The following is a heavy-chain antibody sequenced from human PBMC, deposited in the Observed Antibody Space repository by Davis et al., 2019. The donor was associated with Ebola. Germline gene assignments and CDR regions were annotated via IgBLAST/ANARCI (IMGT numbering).Heavy chain of an antibody. J-gene: IGHJ6*02. CDR1: GFTFSSYG. Sequence: GGSLRLSCAASGFTFSSYGMHWVRQAPGKGLEWVAVIWYAGSNKYYADSVKGRFTISRDNSKNTLYLQMKSLRAEDTAVYYCARDANHFDELLFYYGMDVWGQGTTVTVSS. CDR2: IWYAGSNK. V-gene: IGHV3-33*08. CDR3: ARDANHFDELLFYYGMDV. D-gene: IGHD2-2*01.